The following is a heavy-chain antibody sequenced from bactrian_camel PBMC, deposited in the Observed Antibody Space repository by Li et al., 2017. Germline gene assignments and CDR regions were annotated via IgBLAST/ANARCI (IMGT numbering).Heavy chain of an antibody. Sequence: HVQLVESGGGSVQAGGSLRLSCTGSGFRFYDFDMGWYRQVPGKEREGVATIDRVGDTYYASSVKGRFTISKDSDQDTLFLQMNSLKPEDTAMYYCAAAPSGRCVMFALSPSQYNTWGQGTQVTVS. J-gene: IGHJ4*01. V-gene: IGHV3S55*01. CDR2: IDRVGDT. CDR1: GFRFYDFD. CDR3: AAAPSGRCVMFALSPSQYNT. D-gene: IGHD3*01.